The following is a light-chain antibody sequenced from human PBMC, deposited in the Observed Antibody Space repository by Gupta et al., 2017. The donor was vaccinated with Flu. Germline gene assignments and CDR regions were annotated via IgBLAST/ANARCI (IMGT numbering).Light chain of an antibody. CDR2: DAS. Sequence: PATLSLSPGERATLSCRASQTVSSYLAWYQQKPGQAPRLLIYDASNRANGIPARFSGSGSGTDFTLTISSLEPEDFAVYYCQQRSNWPGTFGHGTKVDIK. CDR1: QTVSSY. CDR3: QQRSNWPGT. J-gene: IGKJ3*01. V-gene: IGKV3-11*01.